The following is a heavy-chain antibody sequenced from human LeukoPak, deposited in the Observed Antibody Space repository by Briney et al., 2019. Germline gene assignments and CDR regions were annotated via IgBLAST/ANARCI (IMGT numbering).Heavy chain of an antibody. V-gene: IGHV3-15*01. CDR2: IKSETDGGTA. J-gene: IGHJ4*02. Sequence: GGSLRLSCAASGFTFSSYEMNWVRQAPGEGLEWVGRIKSETDGGTADYAAAVRGRFTISRDDSKTTLYLQMNSLKTEDTAVYYCSTGDRGGYNGFDYWGQGTLVTVSS. CDR1: GFTFSSYE. CDR3: STGDRGGYNGFDY. D-gene: IGHD5-24*01.